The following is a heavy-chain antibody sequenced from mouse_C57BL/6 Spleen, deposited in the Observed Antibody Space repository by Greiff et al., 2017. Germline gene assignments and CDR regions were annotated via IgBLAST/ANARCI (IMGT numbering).Heavy chain of an antibody. Sequence: EVQLQQSGAELVRPGASVKLSCTASGFNIKDDYMHWVKQRPEQGLEWIGWIAPGNGDTEYASKFQGKATITADTSSNTAYLQLSSLTSEDTAVYYCTRGYSWFAYWGQGTLVTVSA. CDR1: GFNIKDDY. J-gene: IGHJ3*01. V-gene: IGHV14-4*01. CDR3: TRGYSWFAY. D-gene: IGHD2-3*01. CDR2: IAPGNGDT.